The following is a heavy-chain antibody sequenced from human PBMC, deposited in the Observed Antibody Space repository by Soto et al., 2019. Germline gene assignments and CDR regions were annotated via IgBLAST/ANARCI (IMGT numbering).Heavy chain of an antibody. CDR1: GGSFSGYY. CDR3: ARKYLPYDGSGSPYGMDV. V-gene: IGHV4-34*01. Sequence: QVQLQQWGAGLLKPSETLSLTCGVYGGSFSGYYWSWIRQPPGKGLEWIGEVNHSGSTNYNPSLKSRVTISVDTSKNQCSMKLSTVTAADTALYYCARKYLPYDGSGSPYGMDVWGQGTTVTVSS. D-gene: IGHD3-10*01. CDR2: VNHSGST. J-gene: IGHJ6*02.